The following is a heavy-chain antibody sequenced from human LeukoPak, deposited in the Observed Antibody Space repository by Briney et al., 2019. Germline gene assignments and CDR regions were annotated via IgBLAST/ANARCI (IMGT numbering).Heavy chain of an antibody. Sequence: SVKVSCKASGGTFSSYAISWVRQAPGQGLEWMGGIIPIFGTANYAQKFQGRVTITADESTSTAYMELSSLRSEDTAVYYCARATGTILNYYYYYGMDVWGQGTTVTVSS. D-gene: IGHD1-7*01. V-gene: IGHV1-69*13. CDR1: GGTFSSYA. J-gene: IGHJ6*02. CDR2: IIPIFGTA. CDR3: ARATGTILNYYYYYGMDV.